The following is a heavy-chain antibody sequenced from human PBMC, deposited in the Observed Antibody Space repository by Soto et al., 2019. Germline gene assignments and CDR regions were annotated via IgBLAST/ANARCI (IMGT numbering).Heavy chain of an antibody. J-gene: IGHJ6*02. Sequence: SQTLSLTCAISGDSVSSNSAAWNWIRQSPSRGLEWLGRTYYRSKWYNDYAVSVKSRITINPDTSKNQFSLQLNSVTPEDTAVYYCARASNLFPIFGVVNLLGSTGNYYYYGMDVWGQGTTVTVSS. CDR1: GDSVSSNSAA. CDR3: ARASNLFPIFGVVNLLGSTGNYYYYGMDV. CDR2: TYYRSKWYN. D-gene: IGHD3-3*01. V-gene: IGHV6-1*01.